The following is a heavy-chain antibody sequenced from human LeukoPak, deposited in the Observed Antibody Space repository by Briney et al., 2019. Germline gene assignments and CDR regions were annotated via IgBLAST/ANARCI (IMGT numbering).Heavy chain of an antibody. D-gene: IGHD1-14*01. CDR2: ISPDGSTK. V-gene: IGHV3-30*03. J-gene: IGHJ5*02. Sequence: GGSLRLSCAGSGFTFSNYGMHWVRQAPGKGLEWVAVISPDGSTKYSTDSVKGRFAISRDNSKNTLYLQMNSLRAEDTAVYHCAGGPGFDPWGQGTLVTVSS. CDR3: AGGPGFDP. CDR1: GFTFSNYG.